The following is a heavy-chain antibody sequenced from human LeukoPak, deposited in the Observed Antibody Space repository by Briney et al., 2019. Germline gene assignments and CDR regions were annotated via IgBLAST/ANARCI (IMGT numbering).Heavy chain of an antibody. D-gene: IGHD3-22*01. CDR3: AREKYDSSGYYTDNYYFDY. Sequence: PGGSLRLSCAASGVTFDDYGMTWVRQAPGKGLEWVSDINWNGGSIGYADSVKGRFTVSRDNAKNSLYLQMNSLRAEDTAFYYCAREKYDSSGYYTDNYYFDYWGQGTLVTVSS. J-gene: IGHJ4*02. CDR2: INWNGGSI. CDR1: GVTFDDYG. V-gene: IGHV3-20*04.